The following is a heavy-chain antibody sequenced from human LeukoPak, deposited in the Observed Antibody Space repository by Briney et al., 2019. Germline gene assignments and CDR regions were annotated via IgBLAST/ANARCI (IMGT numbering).Heavy chain of an antibody. Sequence: ASVKVSCKASGNTFTSYYMHWVRQAPGQGLEWMGIINPSGGSTSYAQKFQDRVTMTRNTSIKTAYMELSSLRSEDMAVYYCARGFRDSSGRKPDYWGQGTLVTVSS. J-gene: IGHJ4*02. V-gene: IGHV1-46*01. CDR2: INPSGGST. CDR1: GNTFTSYY. CDR3: ARGFRDSSGRKPDY. D-gene: IGHD3-22*01.